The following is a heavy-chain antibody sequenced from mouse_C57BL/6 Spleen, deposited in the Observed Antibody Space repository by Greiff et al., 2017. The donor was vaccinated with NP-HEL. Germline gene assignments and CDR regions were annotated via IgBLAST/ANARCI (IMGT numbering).Heavy chain of an antibody. D-gene: IGHD1-1*01. CDR1: GFTFSSYA. V-gene: IGHV5-4*01. CDR2: ISDGGSYT. Sequence: VQLKESGGGLVKPGGSLKLSCAASGFTFSSYAMSWVRQTPEKRLEWVATISDGGSYTYYPDNVKGRFTISRDNAKNNLYLQMSHLKSEDTAMYYCARDFTTVVATRYFDYWGQGTTLTVSS. J-gene: IGHJ2*01. CDR3: ARDFTTVVATRYFDY.